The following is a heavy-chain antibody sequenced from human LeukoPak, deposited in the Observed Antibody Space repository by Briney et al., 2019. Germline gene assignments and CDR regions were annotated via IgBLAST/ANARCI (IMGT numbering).Heavy chain of an antibody. J-gene: IGHJ4*02. CDR3: AREGPNYFDF. CDR2: IYSGGPT. V-gene: IGHV3-53*01. Sequence: GGSLRLSCAVSGFTVNVNYMSWVRQAPGKGLEWVAVIYSGGPTYYADSVKGRFTISRDNSKNTLYLQMNSLRAEDTAVYYCAREGPNYFDFWGQGTQVTVSS. CDR1: GFTVNVNY.